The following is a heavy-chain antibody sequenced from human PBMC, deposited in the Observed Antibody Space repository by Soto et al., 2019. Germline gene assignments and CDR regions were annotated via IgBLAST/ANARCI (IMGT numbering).Heavy chain of an antibody. CDR3: TRDPGRNWFDP. J-gene: IGHJ5*02. CDR2: IKGDESMT. CDR1: GFTFSNYW. Sequence: PGGSLRLSCAASGFTFSNYWMHWVRQAPGEGLVWVSRIKGDESMTNYADSVKGRFTISRDNAKNTLYLQMSSLRVEDTAVYYCTRDPGRNWFDPWGQGTQVTVSS. V-gene: IGHV3-74*01.